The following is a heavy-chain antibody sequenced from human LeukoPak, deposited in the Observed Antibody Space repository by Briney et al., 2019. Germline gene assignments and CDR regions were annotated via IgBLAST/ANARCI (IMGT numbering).Heavy chain of an antibody. Sequence: GGSLRLSCTASGFTFSGYSMNWVRQAPGKGLEWVSSFGTRSTSIYHAGSVKGRFAISRDNAKNSLYLQMNSLRAEDTALYYCAREVSEGFDFWGQGTLVTVSS. J-gene: IGHJ4*02. CDR3: AREVSEGFDF. CDR1: GFTFSGYS. CDR2: FGTRSTSI. V-gene: IGHV3-21*01. D-gene: IGHD3-22*01.